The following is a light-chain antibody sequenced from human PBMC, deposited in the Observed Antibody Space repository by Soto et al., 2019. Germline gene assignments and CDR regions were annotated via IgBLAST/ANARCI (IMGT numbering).Light chain of an antibody. V-gene: IGKV1-33*01. Sequence: DIQMTQSPSSLSASVGDTVTITCQASQDINKFLNWYQQKPGKAPKLLIYDVSNLETGVPSRFSGSGSETHFTLTINSLQTEDIAAYYCQQYDNYDITFGQGTRLEIK. CDR1: QDINKF. J-gene: IGKJ5*01. CDR3: QQYDNYDIT. CDR2: DVS.